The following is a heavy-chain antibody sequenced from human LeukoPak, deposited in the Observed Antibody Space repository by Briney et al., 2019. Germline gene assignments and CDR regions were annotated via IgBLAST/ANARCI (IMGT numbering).Heavy chain of an antibody. V-gene: IGHV1-18*01. CDR3: ASGGPRGYSYGSFDY. Sequence: ASVKVSCKASGYTFTSYGISWVRQAPGQGLEWMGWISAYNGNTNYAQKLQGRVTMTTDTSTSTAYMELRSLRSDDTAVYYCASGGPRGYSYGSFDYWGQGTLVTVSS. D-gene: IGHD5-18*01. CDR2: ISAYNGNT. J-gene: IGHJ4*02. CDR1: GYTFTSYG.